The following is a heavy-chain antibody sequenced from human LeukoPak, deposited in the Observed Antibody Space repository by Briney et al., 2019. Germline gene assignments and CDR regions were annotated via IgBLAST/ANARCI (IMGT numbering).Heavy chain of an antibody. J-gene: IGHJ4*02. CDR3: ARDMKGDGSSGPIEY. CDR1: GYTFTDYY. D-gene: IGHD3-22*01. V-gene: IGHV1-2*02. Sequence: ASVKVSCKASGYTFTDYYMHCVRQAPGQGLEWMVWINPNSGGTSYAQKFQGRVTMTRDTSISTSYMELSRLIYDDTAIYYCARDMKGDGSSGPIEYWGQGTLLIVSS. CDR2: INPNSGGT.